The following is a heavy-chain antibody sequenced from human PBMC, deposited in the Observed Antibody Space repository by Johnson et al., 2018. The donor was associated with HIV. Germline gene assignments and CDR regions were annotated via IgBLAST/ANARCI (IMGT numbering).Heavy chain of an antibody. J-gene: IGHJ3*02. CDR1: GFTFSSYW. CDR3: ARDRDSIVGVPYAFDI. V-gene: IGHV3-7*05. CDR2: IKQDGSEK. Sequence: VQLVESAGGLVQSGGSLRLSCAVSGFTFSSYWMSWVRQAPGKGLEWVANIKQDGSEKYYVDSVKGRFTISRDNAKNSRYLQMNSLRAEDTAVYYCARDRDSIVGVPYAFDIWGQGTMVTVSS. D-gene: IGHD1-26*01.